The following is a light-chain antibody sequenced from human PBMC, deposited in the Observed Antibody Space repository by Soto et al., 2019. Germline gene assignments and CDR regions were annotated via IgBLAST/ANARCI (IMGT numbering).Light chain of an antibody. CDR3: QQYNTWRSIS. J-gene: IGKJ5*01. CDR2: DTS. Sequence: EIVMTQSPATLSVSPVERVTLSCRASQSVSNKLGWYQHKPGQAPRLLIYDTSTRAAGTPARFTGSGSGTDFTLTISSLQSEDFAVYYCQQYNTWRSISFGQGTRLEIK. V-gene: IGKV3-15*01. CDR1: QSVSNK.